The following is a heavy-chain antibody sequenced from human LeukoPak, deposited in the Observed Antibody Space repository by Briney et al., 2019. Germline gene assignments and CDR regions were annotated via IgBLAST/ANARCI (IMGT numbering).Heavy chain of an antibody. J-gene: IGHJ6*02. CDR1: GFTFSSYA. Sequence: GGSLRLSCAASGFTFSSYAMSWVRQAPGKGLEWVSGISGSGGSTYYADSVKGRFTISRDKSQNMLYLQMNSLRVEDTAVYYCARDRYYYDSSGYSHGMDVWGQGTTVTVS. V-gene: IGHV3-23*01. D-gene: IGHD3-22*01. CDR2: ISGSGGST. CDR3: ARDRYYYDSSGYSHGMDV.